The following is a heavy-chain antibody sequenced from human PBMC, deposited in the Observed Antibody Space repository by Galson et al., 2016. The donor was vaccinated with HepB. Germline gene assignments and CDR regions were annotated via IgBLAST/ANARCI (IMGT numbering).Heavy chain of an antibody. CDR1: GGIFSIFG. D-gene: IGHD3-10*01. Sequence: SVKVSCKASGGIFSIFGISWVRQAPGQGLEWMGGIIPIFGTANYAQKFQDRLTITADESTNTAYMELNSLRSDDTAVYYCAREGSTSGSHPPEKLTPPDHWGQGTLVTVSS. CDR3: AREGSTSGSHPPEKLTPPDH. CDR2: IIPIFGTA. J-gene: IGHJ4*02. V-gene: IGHV1-69*13.